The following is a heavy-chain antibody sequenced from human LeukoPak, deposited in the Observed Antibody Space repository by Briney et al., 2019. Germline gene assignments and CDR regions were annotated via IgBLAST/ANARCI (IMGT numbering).Heavy chain of an antibody. CDR2: ISSSSSTI. CDR1: GFTFSSYS. J-gene: IGHJ5*02. CDR3: AKDRVAVAGRHWFDP. D-gene: IGHD6-19*01. Sequence: PGGSLRLSCAASGFTFSSYSMNWVRQAPGKGLEWVSYISSSSSTIYYADSVKGRFTISRDNAKNSLYLQMNSLRAEDTAVYYCAKDRVAVAGRHWFDPWGQGTLVTVSS. V-gene: IGHV3-48*01.